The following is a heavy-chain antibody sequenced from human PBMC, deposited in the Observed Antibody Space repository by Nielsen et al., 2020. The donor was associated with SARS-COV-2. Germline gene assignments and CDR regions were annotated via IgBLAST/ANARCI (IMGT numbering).Heavy chain of an antibody. CDR2: IYHSGST. J-gene: IGHJ6*02. Sequence: WIRQPPGKGLEWIGEIYHSGSTNYNPSLKSRVTISVDKSKNQFSLKLSSVTAADTAVYYCARERARYSSGWSYYYYGMDVWGQGTTVTVSS. CDR3: ARERARYSSGWSYYYYGMDV. V-gene: IGHV4-4*02. D-gene: IGHD6-19*01.